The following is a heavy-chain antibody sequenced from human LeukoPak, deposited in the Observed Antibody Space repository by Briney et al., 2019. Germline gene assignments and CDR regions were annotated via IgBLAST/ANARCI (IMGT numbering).Heavy chain of an antibody. CDR3: AKDQSEDVDTATTGFDY. CDR2: ISWNSGSI. D-gene: IGHD5-18*01. V-gene: IGHV3-9*01. Sequence: GGSLRLSCAASGFTFDDYAMHWVRQAPGKGLEWVSGISWNSGSIGYADSVKGRFTISRDNAKNSLYLQMNSLRAEDTALYYCAKDQSEDVDTATTGFDYWGQGTLVTVSS. CDR1: GFTFDDYA. J-gene: IGHJ4*02.